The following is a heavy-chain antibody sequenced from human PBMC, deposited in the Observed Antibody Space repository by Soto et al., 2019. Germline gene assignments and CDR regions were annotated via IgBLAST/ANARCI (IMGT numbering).Heavy chain of an antibody. V-gene: IGHV4-31*03. CDR3: ARWPQLEPRFDY. D-gene: IGHD1-1*01. Sequence: QVQLQESGPGLEKPSQTLSLTCTVSGGSISSGDYYWSWIRQHPVKGLEWIGYIYYSGSTYYNPSLKSRVTISVDTSKNQFSLKLSSVTAADTAVYYCARWPQLEPRFDYWGQGTLVTVSS. J-gene: IGHJ4*02. CDR1: GGSISSGDYY. CDR2: IYYSGST.